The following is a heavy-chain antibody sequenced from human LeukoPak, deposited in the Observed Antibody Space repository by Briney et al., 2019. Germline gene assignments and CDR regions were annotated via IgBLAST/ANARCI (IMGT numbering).Heavy chain of an antibody. CDR2: INAGTGNT. V-gene: IGHV1-3*01. CDR1: GYTFSNYG. D-gene: IGHD1-26*01. Sequence: GASVKVSCKASGYTFSNYGVHWVRQAPGQRLEWMGWINAGTGNTRYSEKFQGRVTISRNTSASTVYMELGSLTYEDTVVYYCARREIVGASPPLDCWGQGTLVTVSS. CDR3: ARREIVGASPPLDC. J-gene: IGHJ4*02.